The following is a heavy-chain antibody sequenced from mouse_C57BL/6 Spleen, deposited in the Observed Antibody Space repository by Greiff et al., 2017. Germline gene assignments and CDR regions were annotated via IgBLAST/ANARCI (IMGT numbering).Heavy chain of an antibody. D-gene: IGHD2-3*01. CDR2: INPNNGGT. CDR1: GYTFTDYY. CDR3: ARDEGYSAWFAY. J-gene: IGHJ3*01. Sequence: VQLQQSGPELVKPGASVKISCKASGYTFTDYYMNWVKQSHGKSLEWIGDINPNNGGTSYNQKFKGKATLTVDKSSSTAYMELRSLTSEDSAVYYCARDEGYSAWFAYWGQGTLVTVSA. V-gene: IGHV1-26*01.